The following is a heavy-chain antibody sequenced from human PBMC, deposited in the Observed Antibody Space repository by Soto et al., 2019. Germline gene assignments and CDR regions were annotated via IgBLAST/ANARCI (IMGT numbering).Heavy chain of an antibody. Sequence: GGSLRLSCAASGFTFSSYAMHWVRQAPGKGLEWVAVISYDGSNKYYADSVKGRFTISRDNSKNTLYLQMNSLRAEDTAVYYCATGAGGSPTSIAARPTGGWFDPRGQGTLVTVSS. CDR1: GFTFSSYA. J-gene: IGHJ5*02. V-gene: IGHV3-30-3*01. CDR2: ISYDGSNK. D-gene: IGHD6-6*01. CDR3: ATGAGGSPTSIAARPTGGWFDP.